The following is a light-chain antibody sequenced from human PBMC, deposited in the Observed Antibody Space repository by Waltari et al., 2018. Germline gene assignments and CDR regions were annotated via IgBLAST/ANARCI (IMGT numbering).Light chain of an antibody. V-gene: IGLV4-69*01. CDR1: SGHSSYS. J-gene: IGLJ2*01. Sequence: QVVLTQSPSASASLGASVKLTCTLSSGHSSYSIAWHQQHPEKGPRYLMKVNHDGSHTKGDGLPDRFSGSNSGAERYLTISSLQSVDEADYYCQTWGTGITFGGGTKLTVL. CDR3: QTWGTGIT. CDR2: VNHDGSH.